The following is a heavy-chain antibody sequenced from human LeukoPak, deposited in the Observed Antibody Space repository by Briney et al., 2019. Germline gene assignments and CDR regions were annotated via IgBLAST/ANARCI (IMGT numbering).Heavy chain of an antibody. Sequence: GGSLRLSCATSGFSFSSHAMHWVRQAPGKGLEYVSGINDNGRTTHYANSVKGGFTISRDNSKSTVYLQMDSLRPEDMAVYYCARDLSGSYSFDYWGQGTLVTVSS. D-gene: IGHD1-26*01. V-gene: IGHV3-64*01. CDR2: INDNGRTT. J-gene: IGHJ4*02. CDR1: GFSFSSHA. CDR3: ARDLSGSYSFDY.